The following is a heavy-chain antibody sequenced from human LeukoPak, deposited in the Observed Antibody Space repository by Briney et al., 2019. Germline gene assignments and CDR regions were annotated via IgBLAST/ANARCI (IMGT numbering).Heavy chain of an antibody. Sequence: GGSLRLSCAASGFTFSSYGMSWVRQAPGKGPEWVSSIGSTGSTTYYADSVKGRFTIFRDNSKNMMYLQMNSLRAEDTAIYYCVKIAASASDYWGQGTLVTVSS. D-gene: IGHD6-13*01. CDR1: GFTFSSYG. CDR2: IGSTGSTT. J-gene: IGHJ4*02. V-gene: IGHV3-23*01. CDR3: VKIAASASDY.